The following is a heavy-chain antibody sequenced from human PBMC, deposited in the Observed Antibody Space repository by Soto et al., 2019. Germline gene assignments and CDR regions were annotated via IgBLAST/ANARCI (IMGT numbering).Heavy chain of an antibody. V-gene: IGHV4-39*01. J-gene: IGHJ4*02. CDR1: GGPISSNGYY. CDR3: ARLFDY. Sequence: QLQLQESGPGLVKPSETLSLTCTVSGGPISSNGYYWGWIRQPPGKGLEWIGNIYHSGVTYYNPSLKSRVTRSVDTSRNQFSLKLNSMTAADTAVYYCARLFDYWGQGKLVTVSS. CDR2: IYHSGVT.